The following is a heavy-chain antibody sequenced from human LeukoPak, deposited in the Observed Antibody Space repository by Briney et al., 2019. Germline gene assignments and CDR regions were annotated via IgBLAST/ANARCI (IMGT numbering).Heavy chain of an antibody. CDR2: ISAYSGNT. V-gene: IGHV1-18*01. D-gene: IGHD1-26*01. Sequence: ASVKVSCKASGYTFTSYGISWVRQAPGQGLEWMGWISAYSGNTNYAQKLQGRVTMTTDTSTSTAYMELRSLRSDDTAVYYCARVVVGATTSDFDYWGQGTLVTVSS. CDR3: ARVVVGATTSDFDY. J-gene: IGHJ4*02. CDR1: GYTFTSYG.